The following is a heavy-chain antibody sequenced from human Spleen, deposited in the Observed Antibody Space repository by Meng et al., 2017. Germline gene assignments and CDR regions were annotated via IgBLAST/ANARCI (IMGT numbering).Heavy chain of an antibody. CDR2: ISGSGDIT. J-gene: IGHJ4*02. CDR3: AKDHGAPYYFDY. V-gene: IGHV3-23*04. CDR1: GFTFNIYA. D-gene: IGHD4-17*01. Sequence: VQLVESGGGVVQPGGSLRLSCAGSGFTFNIYAMIWVRQAPGKGLEWVSVISGSGDITLYADSVKGRFTISRDNSKNTLYLQMNSLRAEDTASYYCAKDHGAPYYFDYWGQGALVTVSS.